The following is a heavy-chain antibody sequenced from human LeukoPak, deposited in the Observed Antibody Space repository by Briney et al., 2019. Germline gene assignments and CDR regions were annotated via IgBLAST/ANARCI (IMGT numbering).Heavy chain of an antibody. CDR3: ARASGVLPSFEWANWFDT. D-gene: IGHD3-9*01. V-gene: IGHV4-39*01. Sequence: PSETLSLTCTVSGGSIRSSDYYWAWIRQPPGRGLEWLGTIHYIGSTFSKPPLKSRLTVSADPSRSQFYMKLSSVTAADTAVYYCARASGVLPSFEWANWFDTWGQGSLVTVSS. CDR2: IHYIGST. CDR1: GGSIRSSDYY. J-gene: IGHJ5*02.